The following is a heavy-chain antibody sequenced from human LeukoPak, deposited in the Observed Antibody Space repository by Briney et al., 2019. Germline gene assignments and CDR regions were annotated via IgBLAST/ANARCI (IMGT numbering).Heavy chain of an antibody. CDR1: GFTFSSYA. Sequence: GGSLRLSCTASGFTFSSYAMHWVRQAPGKGLEWVAVFSYDGSSEFYADSVKGRFTISRDNSKNTLFLQLNSLRVEDTGVYYCAKLRNWSLERDWGQGTLVTVSS. D-gene: IGHD1-1*01. V-gene: IGHV3-30*07. CDR3: AKLRNWSLERD. J-gene: IGHJ4*02. CDR2: FSYDGSSE.